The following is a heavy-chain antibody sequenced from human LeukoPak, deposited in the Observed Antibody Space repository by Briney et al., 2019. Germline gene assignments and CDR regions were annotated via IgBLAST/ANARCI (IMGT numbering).Heavy chain of an antibody. Sequence: ASVKVSCKASGYTFTSYYMHWVRQAPGQGLEWMGIINPSGGSTSYAQKFQGRVTMTRDTSTSTVYMELSSLRSEDAAVYYCARDQSGYYYFDYWGQGTLVTVSS. CDR3: ARDQSGYYYFDY. CDR2: INPSGGST. J-gene: IGHJ4*02. V-gene: IGHV1-46*01. CDR1: GYTFTSYY. D-gene: IGHD3-3*01.